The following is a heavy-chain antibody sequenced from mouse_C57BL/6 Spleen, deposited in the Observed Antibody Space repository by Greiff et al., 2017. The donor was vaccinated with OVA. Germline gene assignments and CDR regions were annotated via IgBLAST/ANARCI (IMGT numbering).Heavy chain of an antibody. CDR3: ARENYYGSSLAWFAY. Sequence: QVQLQQSGPELVKPGASVKISCKASGYAFSSSWMNWVKQRPGKGLEWIGRIYPGDGDTNYNGKFKGKATLTADKSSSTAYMQLSSLTSEDSAVYFCARENYYGSSLAWFAYWGQGTLVTVSA. J-gene: IGHJ3*01. D-gene: IGHD1-1*01. V-gene: IGHV1-82*01. CDR2: IYPGDGDT. CDR1: GYAFSSSW.